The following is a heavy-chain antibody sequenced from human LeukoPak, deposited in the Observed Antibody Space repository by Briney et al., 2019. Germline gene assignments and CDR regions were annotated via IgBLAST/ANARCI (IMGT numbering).Heavy chain of an antibody. CDR3: ARGRYFDWLLPDFDY. CDR2: IYTSGST. J-gene: IGHJ4*02. Sequence: SQTLSLTCTVSGGSISSGSYYWSWIRQPAGKGLEWIGRIYTSGSTNYNPSLKSRVTISVDTSKNQFSLKLSSVTAADTAVYYCARGRYFDWLLPDFDYWGQGTLVTVSS. D-gene: IGHD3-9*01. CDR1: GGSISSGSYY. V-gene: IGHV4-61*02.